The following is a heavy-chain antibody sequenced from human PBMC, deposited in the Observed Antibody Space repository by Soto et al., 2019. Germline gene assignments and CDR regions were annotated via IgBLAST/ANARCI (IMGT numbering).Heavy chain of an antibody. D-gene: IGHD1-1*01. Sequence: EVQLLESGGGLVQPGGSLRLSCAASGFTFSSNAMNWVRQAPGKGLEWVSVISDTGGRIYYVDSVKGRFTISRDNSKNTLYLEMNSLRVEDTAVYYCAKSLNINWKNWFDPWGQGTLVTVSS. J-gene: IGHJ5*02. CDR2: ISDTGGRI. CDR3: AKSLNINWKNWFDP. CDR1: GFTFSSNA. V-gene: IGHV3-23*01.